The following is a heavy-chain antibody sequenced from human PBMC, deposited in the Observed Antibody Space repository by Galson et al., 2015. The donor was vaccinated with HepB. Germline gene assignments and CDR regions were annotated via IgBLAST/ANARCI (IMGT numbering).Heavy chain of an antibody. V-gene: IGHV4-4*02. CDR2: IYHSGST. CDR3: ARDPPVAAAGTRPWYFDL. D-gene: IGHD6-13*01. J-gene: IGHJ2*01. Sequence: LSLTCAVSGGSISSSNWWSWVRQPPGKGLEWIGEIYHSGSTNYNPSLKSRVTISVDKSKNQFSLKLSSVTAADTAVYYCARDPPVAAAGTRPWYFDLWGRGTLVTASS. CDR1: GGSISSSNW.